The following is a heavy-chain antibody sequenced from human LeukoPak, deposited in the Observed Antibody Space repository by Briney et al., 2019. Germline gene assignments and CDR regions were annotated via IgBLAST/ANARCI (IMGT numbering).Heavy chain of an antibody. V-gene: IGHV1-46*01. D-gene: IGHD4-23*01. CDR1: GYTFTSYY. J-gene: IGHJ4*02. CDR3: ARESGGNTHLDY. Sequence: ASVKVSCKASGYTFTSYYMHWVRQAPGQGLEWIGIINPSGGSTSYAQKFQGRVTMTRDTSTSTVYMELSSLRSEDTAVYYCARESGGNTHLDYWGQGTLVTVSS. CDR2: INPSGGST.